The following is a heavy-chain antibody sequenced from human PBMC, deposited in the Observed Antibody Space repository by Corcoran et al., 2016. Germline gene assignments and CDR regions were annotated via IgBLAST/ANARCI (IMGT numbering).Heavy chain of an antibody. D-gene: IGHD3-10*01. V-gene: IGHV3-15*01. Sequence: EVQLVESGGGLVKPGGSLRLSCAASGFTFSNAWMSWVRQAPGKGLEWVGRIKSKTDGGTTDYAAPVKGRFTISRDDSKNTLYLQMNSLKTEDTAVYYCTTLMTLWFGESDAPWGQGTLVTVSS. CDR3: TTLMTLWFGESDAP. CDR1: GFTFSNAW. J-gene: IGHJ5*02. CDR2: IKSKTDGGTT.